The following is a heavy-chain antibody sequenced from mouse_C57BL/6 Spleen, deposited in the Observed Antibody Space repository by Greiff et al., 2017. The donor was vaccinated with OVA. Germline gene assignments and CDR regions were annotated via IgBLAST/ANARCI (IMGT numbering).Heavy chain of an antibody. CDR1: GYTFTTYP. CDR3: AMAIVGWDFDV. CDR2: FHPYNDDT. J-gene: IGHJ1*03. Sequence: VQLQESGAELVKPGASVKMSCKASGYTFTTYPIEWMKQNPGKSLEWIGYFHPYNDDTKYNEKFKGKATLTVEKSSSTVYWELSRLTSDDSAVYYWAMAIVGWDFDVWGTGTTVTVSS. D-gene: IGHD1-3*01. V-gene: IGHV1-47*01.